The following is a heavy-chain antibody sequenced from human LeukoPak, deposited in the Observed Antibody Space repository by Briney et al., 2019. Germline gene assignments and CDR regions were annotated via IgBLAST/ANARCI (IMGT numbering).Heavy chain of an antibody. V-gene: IGHV3-23*01. Sequence: GGSLRLSCAASGFTFSSYAMSWVRQAPGKGLEWVSAISGSGGSTYYADSVKGRFTISGDNSKNTLYLQMNSLRAEDTAVYYCAKQSSSSWYGDFDYWGQGTLVTVSS. CDR3: AKQSSSSWYGDFDY. CDR1: GFTFSSYA. CDR2: ISGSGGST. D-gene: IGHD6-13*01. J-gene: IGHJ4*02.